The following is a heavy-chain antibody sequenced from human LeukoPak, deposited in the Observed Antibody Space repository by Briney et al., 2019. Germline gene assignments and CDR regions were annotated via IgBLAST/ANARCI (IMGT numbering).Heavy chain of an antibody. Sequence: GGSLRLSCAASGFTFSSYAMSWARQAPGKGLEWVSAISGSGGSTYYADSVKGRFTISRDNYKNTLYLQMNSLRAEDTAVYYCAKDKGYSSSWSDYWGQGTLVTVSS. CDR1: GFTFSSYA. CDR2: ISGSGGST. D-gene: IGHD6-13*01. J-gene: IGHJ4*02. CDR3: AKDKGYSSSWSDY. V-gene: IGHV3-23*01.